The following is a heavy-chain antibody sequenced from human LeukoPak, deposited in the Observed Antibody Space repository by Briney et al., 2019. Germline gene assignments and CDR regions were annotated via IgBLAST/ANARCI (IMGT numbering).Heavy chain of an antibody. D-gene: IGHD3-22*01. CDR2: IIPIFGTA. Sequence: GASVKVSCKASGGTFSSYAISWVRQAPGQGLEWMGGIIPIFGTANYAQKFQGRVTITADKSTSTAYMELSSLRSDDTAVYYCAKLLYYYDSSQPYWGQGTLVTVSS. CDR3: AKLLYYYDSSQPY. J-gene: IGHJ4*02. V-gene: IGHV1-69*06. CDR1: GGTFSSYA.